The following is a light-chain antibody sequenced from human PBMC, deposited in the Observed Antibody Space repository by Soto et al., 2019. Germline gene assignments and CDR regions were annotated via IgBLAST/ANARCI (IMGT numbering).Light chain of an antibody. Sequence: NVLTPSPGTPSYFPGERAKHSCKASQSVRSNYLAWYQQKPGQAPRLVIYGASSRATGIPDRFSGSGSGTEFTLTISRLQPEEFAVYNCQQYNKWPRTFGQGTQGDIK. CDR1: QSVRSNY. V-gene: IGKV3-20*01. CDR3: QQYNKWPRT. J-gene: IGKJ2*01. CDR2: GAS.